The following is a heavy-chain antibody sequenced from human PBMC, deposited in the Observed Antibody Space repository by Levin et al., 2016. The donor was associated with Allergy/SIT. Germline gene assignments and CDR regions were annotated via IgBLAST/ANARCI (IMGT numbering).Heavy chain of an antibody. CDR1: GYTFTGYY. CDR2: INPNSGGT. J-gene: IGHJ4*02. D-gene: IGHD3-9*01. CDR3: ARGQLVPDYDILTGYGLLQN. V-gene: IGHV1-2*02. Sequence: ASVKVSCKASGYTFTGYYMHWVRQAPGQGLEWMGWINPNSGGTNYAQKFQGRVTMTRDTSISTAYMELSRLRSDDTAVYYCARGQLVPDYDILTGYGLLQNWGQGTLIIVSS.